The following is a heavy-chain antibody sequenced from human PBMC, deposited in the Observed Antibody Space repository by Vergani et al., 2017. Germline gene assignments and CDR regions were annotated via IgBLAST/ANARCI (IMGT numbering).Heavy chain of an antibody. CDR2: IYHSGST. CDR1: GGSISSGGYS. V-gene: IGHV4-30-2*01. Sequence: QLQLQESGSGLVKPSQTLSLTCAVSGGSISSGGYSWSWIRQPPRKGLEWIGYIYHSGSTYYNPSLKSRVTISVDRSKNQFSLKLSSVTAADTAVYYCARGVAGYCSSTSCYKDWFDPWGQGTLVTVSS. CDR3: ARGVAGYCSSTSCYKDWFDP. D-gene: IGHD2-2*02. J-gene: IGHJ5*02.